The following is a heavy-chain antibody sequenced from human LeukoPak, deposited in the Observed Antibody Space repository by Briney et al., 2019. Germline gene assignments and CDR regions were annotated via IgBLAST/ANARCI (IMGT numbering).Heavy chain of an antibody. CDR2: ISSSGATI. CDR1: GFSFSNYN. J-gene: IGHJ4*02. D-gene: IGHD3-10*01. Sequence: GGSLRLSCAASGFSFSNYNMNWVRQAPGKGLEWISYISSSGATIYYADSVKGRFTISRDSAKNSLYLQMNSLRAEDTAVYYCARVVLWFGELLPIDYWGQGTLVTVSS. V-gene: IGHV3-48*04. CDR3: ARVVLWFGELLPIDY.